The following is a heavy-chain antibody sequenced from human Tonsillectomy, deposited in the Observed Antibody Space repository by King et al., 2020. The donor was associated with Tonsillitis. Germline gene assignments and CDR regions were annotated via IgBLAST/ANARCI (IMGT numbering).Heavy chain of an antibody. CDR1: GYTFTGYN. CDR3: ARYLWNEAFDI. CDR2: VDPHNGGT. Sequence: IQLVQSGAEVKEPGASVKVSCTASGYTFTGYNIHWLRQAPGQGLECRGWVDPHNGGTRFAQTFQNMVSMTRDTSINTAYMELSTLRPGDTALYYCARYLWNEAFDIWGQGTMVTVSS. V-gene: IGHV1-2*02. J-gene: IGHJ3*02. D-gene: IGHD2-8*01.